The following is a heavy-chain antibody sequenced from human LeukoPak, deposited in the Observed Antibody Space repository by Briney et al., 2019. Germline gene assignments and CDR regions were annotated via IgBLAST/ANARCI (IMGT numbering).Heavy chain of an antibody. CDR3: ARDTWSRFDP. CDR2: IYYSGST. D-gene: IGHD3-3*01. Sequence: SQTLSLTCTVSGGSISSGGYYWSWIRQHPGKGLEWIGYIYYSGSTYYNPSLKSRVTISVDTSKNQFSLKLSSVTAADTAVYYCARDTWSRFDPWGQETLVTVSS. V-gene: IGHV4-31*03. J-gene: IGHJ5*02. CDR1: GGSISSGGYY.